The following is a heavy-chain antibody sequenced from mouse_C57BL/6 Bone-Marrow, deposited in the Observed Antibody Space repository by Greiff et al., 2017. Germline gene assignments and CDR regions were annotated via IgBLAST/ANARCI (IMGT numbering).Heavy chain of an antibody. CDR2: IYPRSGNT. Sequence: VQLQQSGAELARPGASVKLSCKASGYTFTSYGISWVKQSTGQGLEWIGEIYPRSGNTYYNEKFKGKATLTTDKSSSTSYMELRSLTSEDSAVYFCARELRGSYFDFWGRGTTLTVSS. J-gene: IGHJ2*01. V-gene: IGHV1-81*01. D-gene: IGHD1-1*01. CDR3: ARELRGSYFDF. CDR1: GYTFTSYG.